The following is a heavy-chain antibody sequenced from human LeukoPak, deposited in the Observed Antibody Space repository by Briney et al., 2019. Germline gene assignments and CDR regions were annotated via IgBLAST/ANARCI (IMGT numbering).Heavy chain of an antibody. CDR2: ISYDGSNK. CDR3: AKFSSGWYLGYFQH. D-gene: IGHD6-19*01. V-gene: IGHV3-30*18. J-gene: IGHJ1*01. CDR1: GFTFSSYG. Sequence: GGSLRLSCAASGFTFSSYGMHWVRQAPGKGLEWVAVISYDGSNKYYADSVKGRFTISRDNSKNTLYLQMNSLGAEDTAVYYCAKFSSGWYLGYFQHWGQGTLVTVSS.